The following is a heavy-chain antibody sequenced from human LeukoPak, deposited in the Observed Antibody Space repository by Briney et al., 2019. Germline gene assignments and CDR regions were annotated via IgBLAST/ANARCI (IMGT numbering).Heavy chain of an antibody. D-gene: IGHD3-10*01. V-gene: IGHV3-7*01. CDR2: IKQDGSEK. J-gene: IGHJ4*02. CDR3: AKWAVLLWFGESSSGYYFDY. Sequence: GGSLRLSCAASGFTFSSYWMSRVRQAPGKGLEWVANIKQDGSEKYYVDSVKGRFTISRDNAKNSLYLQMNSLRAEDTAVYYCAKWAVLLWFGESSSGYYFDYWGQGALVTVSS. CDR1: GFTFSSYW.